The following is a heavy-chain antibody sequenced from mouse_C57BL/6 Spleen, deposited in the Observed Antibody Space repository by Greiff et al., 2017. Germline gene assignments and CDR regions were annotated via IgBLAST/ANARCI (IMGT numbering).Heavy chain of an antibody. CDR1: GFTFSDYG. V-gene: IGHV5-17*01. J-gene: IGHJ4*01. CDR3: ARGSLPYYAMDY. Sequence: EVKLVESGGGLVKPGGSLKLSCAASGFTFSDYGMHWVRQAPEKGLEWVAYISSGSSTIYYADTVKGRFTISRNNAKNTLFLQMTSRRSEDTSMYYCARGSLPYYAMDYWGQGTSVTVSS. CDR2: ISSGSSTI. D-gene: IGHD1-2*01.